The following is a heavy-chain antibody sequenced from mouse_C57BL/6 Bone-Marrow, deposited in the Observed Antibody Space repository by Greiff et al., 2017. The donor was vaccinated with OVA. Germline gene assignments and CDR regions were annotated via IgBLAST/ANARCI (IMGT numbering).Heavy chain of an antibody. J-gene: IGHJ4*01. D-gene: IGHD1-1*01. CDR1: GYAFSSSW. Sequence: QVQLKESGPELVKPGASVKISCKASGYAFSSSWMNWVKQRPGKGLEWIGRIYPGDGDTNYNGKFKGKATLTADKSSSTAYMQLSSLTSEDSAVYFCVLIYYYGSPYYYAMDYWGQGTSVTVSS. V-gene: IGHV1-82*01. CDR3: VLIYYYGSPYYYAMDY. CDR2: IYPGDGDT.